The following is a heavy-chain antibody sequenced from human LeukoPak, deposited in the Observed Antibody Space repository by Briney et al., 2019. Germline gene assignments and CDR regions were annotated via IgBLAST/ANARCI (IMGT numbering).Heavy chain of an antibody. Sequence: SETLSLTCTVSGDSISSSSYYWGWIRQPPGKGLEWIANIYYSGNTYYNPSLESRVTISVDTSKNQFSLNVSSVTAADTAVYYCARGFGAAAGDYWGQGTLVTVSS. J-gene: IGHJ4*02. V-gene: IGHV4-39*01. CDR3: ARGFGAAAGDY. CDR2: IYYSGNT. D-gene: IGHD6-13*01. CDR1: GDSISSSSYY.